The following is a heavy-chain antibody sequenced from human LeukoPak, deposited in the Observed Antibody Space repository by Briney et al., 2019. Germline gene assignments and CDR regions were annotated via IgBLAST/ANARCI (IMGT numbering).Heavy chain of an antibody. V-gene: IGHV1-8*01. Sequence: GASVKVSCKASGYTFTSYDINWVRQATGQGLEWMGWMNPNSGNTGYAQKFQGRVTMTRNTSISTAYMELSRLRSEDTAVYYCARGVPKWLARGVHWFDPWGQGTLVTVSS. CDR2: MNPNSGNT. CDR1: GYTFTSYD. CDR3: ARGVPKWLARGVHWFDP. D-gene: IGHD6-19*01. J-gene: IGHJ5*02.